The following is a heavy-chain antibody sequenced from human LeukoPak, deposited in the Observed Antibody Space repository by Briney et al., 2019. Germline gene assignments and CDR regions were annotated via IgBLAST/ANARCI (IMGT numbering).Heavy chain of an antibody. V-gene: IGHV4-59*01. Sequence: PSETLSLTCTVSGGSISSYYWNWIRQPPGKGLEWIGYIYYSGSTNYNPSLKSRVTISVDTSKNQFSLKLSSVTAADTAVYYCARGADSSGYYSIFYFDYWGQGALVTVSS. CDR3: ARGADSSGYYSIFYFDY. CDR1: GGSISSYY. CDR2: IYYSGST. D-gene: IGHD3-22*01. J-gene: IGHJ4*02.